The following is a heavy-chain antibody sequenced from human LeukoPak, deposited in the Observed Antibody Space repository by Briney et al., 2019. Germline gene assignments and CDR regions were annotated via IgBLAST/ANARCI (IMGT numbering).Heavy chain of an antibody. CDR2: IIPVFGTT. CDR1: GGTFSSYA. V-gene: IGHV1-69*06. D-gene: IGHD3-22*01. CDR3: ARCSPGDSSNFYAVLQY. Sequence: SVKVSCKASGGTFSSYAVSWVRLTPGRGLEWLGGIIPVFGTTTYAQKFQAKVTMTADKSTNTAYLEISSLTSDDTAVYYCARCSPGDSSNFYAVLQYWGQGTQVTVST. J-gene: IGHJ4*02.